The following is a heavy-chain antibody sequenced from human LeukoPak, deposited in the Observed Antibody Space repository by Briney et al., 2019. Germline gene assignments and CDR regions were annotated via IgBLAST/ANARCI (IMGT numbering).Heavy chain of an antibody. J-gene: IGHJ3*01. CDR1: GGSISSSSFY. CDR3: ATHLGKYSFDAFDL. V-gene: IGHV4-39*01. Sequence: SETLSLTCTVSGGSISSSSFYWGWIRQPPGKGLEWIGSIYHSGSTYYNPSLKSRVTIYEDTSKNQFSLRLSSVTAADTALYYCATHLGKYSFDAFDLWGQGTMVTVSS. D-gene: IGHD3-16*01. CDR2: IYHSGST.